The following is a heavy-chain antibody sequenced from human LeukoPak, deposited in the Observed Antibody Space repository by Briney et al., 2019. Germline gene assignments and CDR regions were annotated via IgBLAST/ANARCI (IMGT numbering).Heavy chain of an antibody. CDR3: ARVHYYGSGKTKYYYYGMDV. J-gene: IGHJ6*02. V-gene: IGHV4-34*01. D-gene: IGHD3-10*01. Sequence: SETLSLTCAVYGGSFGGYYWSWIRQPPGKGLEWIGEINHSGSTNYNPSLKSRVTISVDTSKNQFSLKLSSVTAADTAVYYCARVHYYGSGKTKYYYYGMDVWGQGTTVTVSS. CDR1: GGSFGGYY. CDR2: INHSGST.